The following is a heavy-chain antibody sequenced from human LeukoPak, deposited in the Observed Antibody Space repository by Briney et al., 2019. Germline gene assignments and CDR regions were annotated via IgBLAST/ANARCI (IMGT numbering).Heavy chain of an antibody. CDR2: IRSKANSYAT. J-gene: IGHJ4*02. Sequence: GGSLRLSCAASGFTFSGSAIHWVRQASGKGLEWVGRIRSKANSYATAYAASVKGRFTISRDDSKNTAYLQMNSLKTGDTAVYYCTRPSDYGEMREGFDYWGQGTLVTVSS. CDR1: GFTFSGSA. D-gene: IGHD4-17*01. V-gene: IGHV3-73*01. CDR3: TRPSDYGEMREGFDY.